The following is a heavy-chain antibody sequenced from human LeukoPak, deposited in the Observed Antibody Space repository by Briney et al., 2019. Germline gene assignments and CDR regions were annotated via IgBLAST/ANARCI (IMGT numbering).Heavy chain of an antibody. J-gene: IGHJ6*03. Sequence: PGGSLRLSCAASGFTFSSYAMSWVRQAPGKGLEWVSAISGSGGSTYYADSVKGRFTISRDNSKNTLYLQMNSLRAEDTAVYYCAKSNDFWSGPYYYYYMDVWGKGTTVTVSS. CDR2: ISGSGGST. CDR3: AKSNDFWSGPYYYYYMDV. CDR1: GFTFSSYA. D-gene: IGHD3-3*01. V-gene: IGHV3-23*01.